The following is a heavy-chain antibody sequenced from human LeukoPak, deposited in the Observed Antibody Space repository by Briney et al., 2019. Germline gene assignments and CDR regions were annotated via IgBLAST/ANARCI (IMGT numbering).Heavy chain of an antibody. CDR1: GYTLINYY. CDR3: ARESLPYYYGSGNYYNSFDY. D-gene: IGHD3-10*01. CDR2: INPSGGST. Sequence: ASVKVSCKSSGYTLINYYIHWVRQAPGQGREWMGVINPSGGSTTYAQKFQGRVTMTRDTSTSTVYMDLSSLRSEDTAVYYCARESLPYYYGSGNYYNSFDYWGQGTLITVSS. J-gene: IGHJ4*02. V-gene: IGHV1-46*01.